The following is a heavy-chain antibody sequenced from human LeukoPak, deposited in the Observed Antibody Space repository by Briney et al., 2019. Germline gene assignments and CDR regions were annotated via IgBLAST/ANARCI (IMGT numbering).Heavy chain of an antibody. V-gene: IGHV1-69*06. CDR3: AREYCSSTSCYRQNWFDP. J-gene: IGHJ5*02. Sequence: SVKVSCKASGGTFSSYAISWVRQAPGQGLEWMGGTIPIFGTANYAQKFQGRVTITADKSTSTAYMELSSLRSEDAAVYYCAREYCSSTSCYRQNWFDPWGQGTLVTVSS. CDR1: GGTFSSYA. CDR2: TIPIFGTA. D-gene: IGHD2-2*01.